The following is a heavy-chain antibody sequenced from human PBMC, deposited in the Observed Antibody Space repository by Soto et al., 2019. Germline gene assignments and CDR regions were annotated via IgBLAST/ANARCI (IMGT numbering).Heavy chain of an antibody. J-gene: IGHJ5*02. CDR1: GVSFSSSRHS. Sequence: SGTLSLTCTVSGVSFSSSRHSWSWMRQPPGKGLEWIGNFSFSGITSYNPSLKGRATISADTSKNQFSLNLSPVTPADTAVYCCASSSFSSDNFFRKLDAWGQGTLVTVSS. CDR2: FSFSGIT. CDR3: ASSSFSSDNFFRKLDA. V-gene: IGHV4-61*01.